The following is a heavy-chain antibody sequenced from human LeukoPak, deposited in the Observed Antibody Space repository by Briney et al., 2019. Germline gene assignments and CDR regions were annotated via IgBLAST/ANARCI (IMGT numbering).Heavy chain of an antibody. CDR1: GFTFSSYA. J-gene: IGHJ4*02. V-gene: IGHV3-23*01. CDR3: AKVWGTYRNFDY. CDR2: TSGFGGGT. D-gene: IGHD1-26*01. Sequence: QPGGSLRLSCTASGFTFSSYAMSWVRQATGKGLEWVATSGFGGGTYYADSVKGRFTISRDNSENTLFLQMNSLGAGDTAVYYCAKVWGTYRNFDYWGQGTLVTVSS.